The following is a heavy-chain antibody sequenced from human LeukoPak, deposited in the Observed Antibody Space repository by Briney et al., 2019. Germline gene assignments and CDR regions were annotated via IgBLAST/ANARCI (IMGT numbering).Heavy chain of an antibody. V-gene: IGHV4-4*02. Sequence: SGTLSLTCAVSGGSISSSNWWSWVRQPPGKGLEWIGEIYHSGSTNYNPSLEGRVTISVDTSKNQFSLKLISVTAADTAVYYCAREREYYYSMDVWGKGTTVTVSS. CDR2: IYHSGST. CDR1: GGSISSSNW. J-gene: IGHJ6*03. CDR3: AREREYYYSMDV.